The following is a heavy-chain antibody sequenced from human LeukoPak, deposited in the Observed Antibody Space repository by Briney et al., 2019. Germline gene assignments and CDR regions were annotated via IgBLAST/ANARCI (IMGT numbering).Heavy chain of an antibody. J-gene: IGHJ5*02. D-gene: IGHD3-3*01. Sequence: PSQTLSLTCTVSGGSVSSDGFYWGWIRQPPGKGLEWIGYIYYSGSTYYNPSLKSRVTISVDTSKSQFSLKLSSVTAADTAVYYSARCHYEFWSCYNSGRFDPWGQGTLVTVSS. V-gene: IGHV4-31*03. CDR1: GGSVSSDGFY. CDR2: IYYSGST. CDR3: ARCHYEFWSCYNSGRFDP.